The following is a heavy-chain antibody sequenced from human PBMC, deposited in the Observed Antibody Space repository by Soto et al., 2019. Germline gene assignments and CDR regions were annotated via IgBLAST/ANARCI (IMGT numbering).Heavy chain of an antibody. CDR3: ARIRGYRGNELYYFDY. Sequence: GESLKISCQGSGSSFTTYWIAWVRQMPGKGLEWMGIIYPGDSDVRYSPSFQGQVTISADKSITTAYLQWSSLKASDTAMYYCARIRGYRGNELYYFDYWGQGPLVPVPQ. CDR1: GSSFTTYW. CDR2: IYPGDSDV. V-gene: IGHV5-51*01. D-gene: IGHD5-12*01. J-gene: IGHJ4*02.